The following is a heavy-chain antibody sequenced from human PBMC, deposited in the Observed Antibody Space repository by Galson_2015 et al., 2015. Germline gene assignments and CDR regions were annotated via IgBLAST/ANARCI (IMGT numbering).Heavy chain of an antibody. CDR3: ARQGYSMFDS. Sequence: QSGAEVTKPGESLKISCKASGYSFPTYWIGWVRQISGKGLEWMGIIYPGDADTRYSPSFQGQVTISADKSINTAYLRWSSLKASDTAMYYCARQGYSMFDSWGQGTLVTVSS. CDR1: GYSFPTYW. V-gene: IGHV5-51*01. CDR2: IYPGDADT. J-gene: IGHJ5*01. D-gene: IGHD1-26*01.